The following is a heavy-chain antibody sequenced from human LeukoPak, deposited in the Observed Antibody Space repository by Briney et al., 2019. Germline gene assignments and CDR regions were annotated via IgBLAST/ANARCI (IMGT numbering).Heavy chain of an antibody. J-gene: IGHJ5*02. CDR3: TTEPPMDFFVVLPA. CDR1: GFTFSSYA. Sequence: GGSLRLSCAASGFTFSSYAMTWVRQAPGKGLEWVSTISDSGGRTYYADSVKGRFTISRDNSKNTLYLQMNSLKTEDTAVYYCTTEPPMDFFVVLPAWGQGTLVTVSS. CDR2: ISDSGGRT. D-gene: IGHD2-2*01. V-gene: IGHV3-23*01.